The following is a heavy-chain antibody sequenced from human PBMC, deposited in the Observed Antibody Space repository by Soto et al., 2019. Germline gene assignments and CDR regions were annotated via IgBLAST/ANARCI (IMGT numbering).Heavy chain of an antibody. V-gene: IGHV3-48*02. CDR3: AKHLVVVITPYYFDY. D-gene: IGHD3-22*01. Sequence: PGGSLRLSCAASGFSFSTYTMNWVRQAPGKGLEWVSYIGTSTSSSTIFYADSVKGRFTISRDNAKNSLFLQMNILRDEDTAVYYCAKHLVVVITPYYFDYWGQGTLVTVSS. CDR2: IGTSTSSSTI. J-gene: IGHJ4*02. CDR1: GFSFSTYT.